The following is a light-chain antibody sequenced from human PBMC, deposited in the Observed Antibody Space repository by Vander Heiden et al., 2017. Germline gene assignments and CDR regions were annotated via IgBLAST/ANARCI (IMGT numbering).Light chain of an antibody. V-gene: IGLV1-44*01. J-gene: IGLJ3*02. CDR3: AAWDDSLKGV. Sequence: QSVLTQPPSASGTPGQRVTISCSGSSYNIGSNTLNWYQQLPGTAPKLLIYSNNQRPSGVPDRFSGSKSGTSASLAISGLQSEDEADYYCAAWDDSLKGVFGGGTKLTVL. CDR1: SYNIGSNT. CDR2: SNN.